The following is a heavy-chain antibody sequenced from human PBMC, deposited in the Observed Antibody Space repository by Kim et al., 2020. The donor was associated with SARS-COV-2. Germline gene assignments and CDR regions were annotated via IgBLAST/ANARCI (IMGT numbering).Heavy chain of an antibody. Sequence: GESLKISCKGSGYSFTSYWIGWVRQMPGKGLEWMGIIYPGDSDTRYSPSFQGQVTISADKSISTAYLQWSSLKASDTAMYYCARHDHYYGSGSYHYYYGMDVWGQGTTVTVSS. CDR3: ARHDHYYGSGSYHYYYGMDV. D-gene: IGHD3-10*01. CDR1: GYSFTSYW. V-gene: IGHV5-51*01. J-gene: IGHJ6*02. CDR2: IYPGDSDT.